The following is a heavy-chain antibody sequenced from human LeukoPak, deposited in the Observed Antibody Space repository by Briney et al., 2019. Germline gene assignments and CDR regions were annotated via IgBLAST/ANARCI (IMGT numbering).Heavy chain of an antibody. Sequence: AGGSLRLSCAASGFTFSDYYMSWIRQAPGKGLEWVSYISSSGSTIYYADSVKGRFTISRDNAKNSLYLQMNSLRVEDTAVYYCARERDYYDSSGYYYAYWGQGTLVTVSS. CDR3: ARERDYYDSSGYYYAY. J-gene: IGHJ4*02. D-gene: IGHD3-22*01. CDR1: GFTFSDYY. CDR2: ISSSGSTI. V-gene: IGHV3-11*01.